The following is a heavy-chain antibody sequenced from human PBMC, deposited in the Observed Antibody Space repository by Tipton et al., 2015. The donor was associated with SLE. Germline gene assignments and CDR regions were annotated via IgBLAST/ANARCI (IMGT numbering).Heavy chain of an antibody. CDR2: IYTSGST. CDR1: GGSIGSGVYY. Sequence: TLSLTCTVSGGSIGSGVYYWSWIRQPAGKGLEWIGRIYTSGSTNYNPSLKSRVTMSVDTSKNQFSLKLSSVTAADTAVYYCAREGTTRKDAFDIWGQGTMVTVSS. V-gene: IGHV4-61*02. J-gene: IGHJ3*02. CDR3: AREGTTRKDAFDI. D-gene: IGHD1-1*01.